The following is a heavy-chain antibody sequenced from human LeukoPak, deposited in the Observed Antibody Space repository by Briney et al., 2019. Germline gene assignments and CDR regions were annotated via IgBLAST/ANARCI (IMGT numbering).Heavy chain of an antibody. J-gene: IGHJ4*02. CDR2: IIPIFGTA. Sequence: ASVKVSCKASGGTFSSYAISWVGQAPGQGLEWMGGIIPIFGTANYAQKFQGRVTITTDESTSTAYMELSSLRSEDTAVYYCARTIVGSAIIGAYWGQGTLVTVSS. CDR3: ARTIVGSAIIGAY. CDR1: GGTFSSYA. V-gene: IGHV1-69*05. D-gene: IGHD5-18*01.